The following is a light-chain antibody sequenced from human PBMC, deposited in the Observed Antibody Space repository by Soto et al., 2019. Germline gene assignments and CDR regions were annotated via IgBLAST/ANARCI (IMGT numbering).Light chain of an antibody. CDR1: QSVSSTY. CDR2: AAT. J-gene: IGKJ4*01. Sequence: EIVLTQSPGTMSLSPGERATLSCRASQSVSSTYLAWYQQKPGQAPRLLIYAATTRATGIPDRFSGSGSGTDFTLTISRLEPEDFALYYCQPFGSSQLTFCGGTNVEIK. CDR3: QPFGSSQLT. V-gene: IGKV3-20*01.